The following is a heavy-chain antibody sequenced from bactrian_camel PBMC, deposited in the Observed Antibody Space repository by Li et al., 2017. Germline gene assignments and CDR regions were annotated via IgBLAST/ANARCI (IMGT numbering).Heavy chain of an antibody. CDR1: GDPYSRLC. Sequence: QVQLVESGGGSVQAGGSLRLSCVVSGDPYSRLCTAWFRQAPGKEREEVATIRTGVVDSVKGRFAISQDNVQNTLYLQMNHLVPGDTAVYYCAANPWGDYPPNHFAVPEFQYRGQGTQVTVS. D-gene: IGHD4*01. CDR3: AANPWGDYPPNHFAVPEFQY. J-gene: IGHJ4*01. CDR2: IRTG. V-gene: IGHV3S55*01.